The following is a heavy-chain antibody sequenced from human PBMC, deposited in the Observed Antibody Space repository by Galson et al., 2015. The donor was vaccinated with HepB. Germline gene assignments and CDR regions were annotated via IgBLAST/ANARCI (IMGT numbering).Heavy chain of an antibody. J-gene: IGHJ3*02. CDR2: INPSGGST. CDR3: ARPLHLNQRGTEDAFDI. CDR1: GYPFTSYY. V-gene: IGHV1-46*01. D-gene: IGHD7-27*01. Sequence: SVKVSCKASGYPFTSYYMHWVRQAPGQGLEWMGIINPSGGSTSYAQKFQGRVTMTRDTSTSTVYMELSSLRSEDTAVYYCARPLHLNQRGTEDAFDIWGQGTMVTVSS.